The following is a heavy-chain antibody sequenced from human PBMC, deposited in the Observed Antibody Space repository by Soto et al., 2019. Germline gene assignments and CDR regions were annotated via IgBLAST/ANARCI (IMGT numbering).Heavy chain of an antibody. CDR1: GFPINNYG. V-gene: IGHV3-21*01. CDR2: VSKSDYT. D-gene: IGHD6-13*01. CDR3: AREDSIIGAAVLDF. J-gene: IGHJ4*02. Sequence: WGTLGLCCTFSGFPINNYGISWVRQAPGKGLDLVSSVSKSDYTYYSDSLKGRFTISGDNATNSVSLQMNTLRVEDTAVYYCAREDSIIGAAVLDFWGQGTMVTVSS.